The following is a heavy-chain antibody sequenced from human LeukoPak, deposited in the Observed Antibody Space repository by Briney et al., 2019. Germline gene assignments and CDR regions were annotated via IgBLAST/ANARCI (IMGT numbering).Heavy chain of an antibody. D-gene: IGHD4-17*01. J-gene: IGHJ4*02. CDR3: AGESYGDYERRFDY. CDR2: INHSGST. Sequence: SETLSLTCAVYGGSFSGYYWSWIRQPPGKGPEWIGEINHSGSTNYNPSPKSRVTISVDTSKNQFSLKLSSVTAADTAVYYCAGESYGDYERRFDYWGQGTLVTVSS. CDR1: GGSFSGYY. V-gene: IGHV4-34*01.